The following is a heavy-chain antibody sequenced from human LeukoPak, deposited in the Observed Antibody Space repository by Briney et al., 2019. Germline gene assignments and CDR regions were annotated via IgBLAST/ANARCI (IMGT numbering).Heavy chain of an antibody. V-gene: IGHV4-39*01. CDR2: IYYSGST. CDR1: GGSISSNDYY. CDR3: ARHRGSSSLFDY. Sequence: SETLSLTCTVSGGSISSNDYYWDWIRQPPGMGLEYIGSIYYSGSTYYNPSLKSRVTISVDTSKNQFSLKLSSVTAADTAVYYCARHRGSSSLFDYWGQGTLVAVSS. D-gene: IGHD6-6*01. J-gene: IGHJ4*02.